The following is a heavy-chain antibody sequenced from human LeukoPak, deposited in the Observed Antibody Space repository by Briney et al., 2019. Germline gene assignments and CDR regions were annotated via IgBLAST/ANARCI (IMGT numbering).Heavy chain of an antibody. V-gene: IGHV1-2*02. D-gene: IGHD3-9*01. Sequence: ASVQVSCKASGYTFTGYYMHWVRQAPGQGLEWMGWINSNSGDTNYAQKFQGRVTMTRDTSISTAYMELSRLRSDDTAVYYCAREPHYDLLTGYDLGYLDLWGRGTLLTVSS. J-gene: IGHJ2*01. CDR3: AREPHYDLLTGYDLGYLDL. CDR1: GYTFTGYY. CDR2: INSNSGDT.